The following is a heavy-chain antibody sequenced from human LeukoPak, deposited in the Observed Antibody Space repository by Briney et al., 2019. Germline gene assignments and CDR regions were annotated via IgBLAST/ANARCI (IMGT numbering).Heavy chain of an antibody. CDR3: ARSGTTYYYDSSTRI. V-gene: IGHV3-48*04. Sequence: GGSLRLSCAASGFTFSNYGMNWVRQAPGKGLEWVSYISSTSAGIYYADSVEGRFTVSRDNAKNSLYLQMSSLRAEDTAMYYCARSGTTYYYDSSTRIWGQGTMVTVSS. D-gene: IGHD3-22*01. J-gene: IGHJ3*02. CDR2: ISSTSAGI. CDR1: GFTFSNYG.